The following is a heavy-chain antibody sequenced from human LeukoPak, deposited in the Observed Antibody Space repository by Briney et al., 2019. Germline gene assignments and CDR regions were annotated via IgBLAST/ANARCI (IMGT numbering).Heavy chain of an antibody. CDR1: GFDCSCYW. Sequence: PGGSLRLSCSASGFDCSCYWMTWVRQAPGKGLEWVANIEQDGGEEYYVDSVKGRFTISRDNAKNSLYLQMNSLRVEDTAVYYCARGRYVDWLFDYWGQGTLVTVSS. CDR3: ARGRYVDWLFDY. CDR2: IEQDGGEE. V-gene: IGHV3-7*03. J-gene: IGHJ4*02. D-gene: IGHD3-9*01.